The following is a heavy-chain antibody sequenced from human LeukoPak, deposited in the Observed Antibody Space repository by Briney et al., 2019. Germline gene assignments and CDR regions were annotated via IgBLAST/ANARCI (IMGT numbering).Heavy chain of an antibody. CDR2: ISYDGSNK. J-gene: IGHJ5*02. V-gene: IGHV3-30-3*01. Sequence: QPGGSLRLSCAASGFTFSSYAMHWVRQAPGKGLEWVAVISYDGSNKYYADSVKGRFTISRDNSKNTLYLQMNSLRAEDTAVYYCARKLQFYNWFDPWGQGTLVTVSS. CDR3: ARKLQFYNWFDP. D-gene: IGHD4-11*01. CDR1: GFTFSSYA.